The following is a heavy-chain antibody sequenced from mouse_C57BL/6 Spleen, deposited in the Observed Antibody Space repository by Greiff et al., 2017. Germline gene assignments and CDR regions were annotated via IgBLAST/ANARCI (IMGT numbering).Heavy chain of an antibody. CDR1: GYTFTDYY. V-gene: IGHV1-26*01. CDR3: ARRSHYYGSSREAWFAY. Sequence: EVQLQQSGPALVKPGASVKISCKASGYTFTDYYMNWVKQSHGKSLEWIGDINPNNGGPSYNQKFKGKATLTVAKSSSTAYMELRSLTSEDYAVYYCARRSHYYGSSREAWFAYWGQGTLVTVSA. CDR2: INPNNGGP. D-gene: IGHD1-1*01. J-gene: IGHJ3*01.